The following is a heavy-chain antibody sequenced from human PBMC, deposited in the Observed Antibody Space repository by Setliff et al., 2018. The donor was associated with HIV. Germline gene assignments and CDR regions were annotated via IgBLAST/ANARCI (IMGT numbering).Heavy chain of an antibody. D-gene: IGHD3-3*01. J-gene: IGHJ5*02. Sequence: SETLSLTCIVSGGSIGSYYWSWIRQSPGKGLEWIGYVYYTGSTNYNPSLKSRVTIGVDTSKNQFSLKLSSVTAADTAVYYCARAYYDFWSGYYSVWFDPWGQGTLVTVSS. CDR1: GGSIGSYY. CDR3: ARAYYDFWSGYYSVWFDP. V-gene: IGHV4-59*08. CDR2: VYYTGST.